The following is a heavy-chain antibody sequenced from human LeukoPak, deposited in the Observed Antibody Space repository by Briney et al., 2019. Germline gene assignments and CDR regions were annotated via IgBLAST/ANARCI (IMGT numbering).Heavy chain of an antibody. D-gene: IGHD2-21*02. Sequence: GGSLRLSCAASGFTFSGHYMDWVRQAPGKGLEWVGRTRNKANSYTTEHAASVKGRFTISRDDSENSLYLQMNGLKTEDTAVYYCARACRCGGDCYYDYWGRGTLVTVSS. V-gene: IGHV3-72*01. CDR2: TRNKANSYTT. J-gene: IGHJ4*02. CDR3: ARACRCGGDCYYDY. CDR1: GFTFSGHY.